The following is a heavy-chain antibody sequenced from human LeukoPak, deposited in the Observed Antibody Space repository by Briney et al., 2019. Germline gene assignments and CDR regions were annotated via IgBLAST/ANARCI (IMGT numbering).Heavy chain of an antibody. CDR3: ARVGPRGSYGFDY. D-gene: IGHD5-18*01. V-gene: IGHV4-38-2*01. CDR1: GYSISSGYY. CDR2: IYHSGST. J-gene: IGHJ4*02. Sequence: PSETLSLTCAVSGYSISSGYYWGWIRQPPGKGLEWIGSIYHSGSTYYNPSPKSRVTISVDTSKNQFSLKLSSVTAADTAVYYCARVGPRGSYGFDYWGQGTLVTVSS.